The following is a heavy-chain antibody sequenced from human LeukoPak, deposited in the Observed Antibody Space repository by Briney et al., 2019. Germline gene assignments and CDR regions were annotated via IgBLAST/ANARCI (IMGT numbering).Heavy chain of an antibody. CDR2: ISCYNGDT. J-gene: IGHJ4*02. Sequence: ASVKVSCKASGCTFNKYGISWVRQAPGQGLEWMGWISCYNGDTRYAQKFQGRVTMTKDTSTSTVLMELRSLRSDDTAVYYCARDPSNTSGYYVYHDYWGQGALVTVSS. D-gene: IGHD6-19*01. CDR1: GCTFNKYG. CDR3: ARDPSNTSGYYVYHDY. V-gene: IGHV1-18*01.